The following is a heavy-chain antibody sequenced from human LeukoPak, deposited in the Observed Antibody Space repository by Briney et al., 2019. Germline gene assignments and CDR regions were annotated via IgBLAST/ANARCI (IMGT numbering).Heavy chain of an antibody. CDR2: IYHSGST. V-gene: IGHV4-38-2*02. CDR1: GYSIRSGYY. Sequence: PSETLSLTCSVSGYSIRSGYYWGWIRQPPGKGLEWIGSIYHSGSTYYNPSLKSRVTISVDTSRNQFFLKLTSVTAADTAVYYCARDLAGYCSGGTCHVDYWGQGTLVTVSS. D-gene: IGHD2-15*01. CDR3: ARDLAGYCSGGTCHVDY. J-gene: IGHJ4*02.